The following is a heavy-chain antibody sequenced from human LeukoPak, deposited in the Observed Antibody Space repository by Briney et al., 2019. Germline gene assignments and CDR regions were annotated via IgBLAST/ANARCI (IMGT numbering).Heavy chain of an antibody. CDR3: ARSRIQPSYYFDY. CDR1: GFTFSSYA. Sequence: PGGSLRLSCAASGFTFSSYAMHWVRQAPGKGLEWVAVISYDGSNKYYADSVKGRFTISRDNSKNTLYLQMNSLRAEDTAVYYCARSRIQPSYYFDYWGQGTLVTVSS. CDR2: ISYDGSNK. J-gene: IGHJ4*02. V-gene: IGHV3-30*04. D-gene: IGHD5-18*01.